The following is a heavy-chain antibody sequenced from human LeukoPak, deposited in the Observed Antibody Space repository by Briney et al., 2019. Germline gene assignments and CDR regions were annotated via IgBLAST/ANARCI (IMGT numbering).Heavy chain of an antibody. D-gene: IGHD3-9*01. CDR3: ARDVDILTGYFDY. CDR2: IKQDGSEK. V-gene: IGHV3-7*01. Sequence: GGSLRLSCAASGFTFSSYWMSWVRQAPGKGLEWVANIKQDGSEKYYVDSVKGRFTISRDNAKNSLYLQMSSLRAEDTAVYYCARDVDILTGYFDYWGQGTLVTVSS. CDR1: GFTFSSYW. J-gene: IGHJ4*02.